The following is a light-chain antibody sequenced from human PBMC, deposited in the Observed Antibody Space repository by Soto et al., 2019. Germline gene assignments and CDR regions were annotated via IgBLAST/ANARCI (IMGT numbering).Light chain of an antibody. V-gene: IGKV3-20*01. Sequence: IVLTPSPGTLSLSPGERATLSCRASQSVRSSSLVWYQQKSGQAPRLLIYGASARATGIPDRFSGSGSGTDFTLTISRLEPEDFAVYYGQQYGSSPWTFGQGTKVEIK. J-gene: IGKJ1*01. CDR3: QQYGSSPWT. CDR1: QSVRSSS. CDR2: GAS.